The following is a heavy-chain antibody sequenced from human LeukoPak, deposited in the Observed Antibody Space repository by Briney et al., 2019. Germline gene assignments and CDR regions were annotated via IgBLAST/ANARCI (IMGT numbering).Heavy chain of an antibody. CDR1: GGSFSGYY. Sequence: KPSETLSLTCAVYGGSFSGYYWSWIRQPPGKGLEWIVEINHSGSTNYNPSLKRPVTISVDTSKNQSSLKLSSVTAAHTAVYYCASGFRGIAVAGTFLFEYWGEGTLVTVSS. D-gene: IGHD6-19*01. CDR3: ASGFRGIAVAGTFLFEY. J-gene: IGHJ4*02. CDR2: INHSGST. V-gene: IGHV4-34*01.